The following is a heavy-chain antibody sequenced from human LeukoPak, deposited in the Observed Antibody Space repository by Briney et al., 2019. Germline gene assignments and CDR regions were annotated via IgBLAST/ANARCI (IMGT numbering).Heavy chain of an antibody. V-gene: IGHV1-2*02. CDR2: INPKTGDT. CDR3: ARVGYCSGDRCYLHFDY. D-gene: IGHD2-15*01. Sequence: ASVKVSCKASGYTFTGYYMHWVRQAPGQGLEWMGWINPKTGDTNYAQKFQGRVTMTRDTSIRTVYMELNRLTSDDTALYYCARVGYCSGDRCYLHFDYWGQGTLVTVSS. J-gene: IGHJ4*02. CDR1: GYTFTGYY.